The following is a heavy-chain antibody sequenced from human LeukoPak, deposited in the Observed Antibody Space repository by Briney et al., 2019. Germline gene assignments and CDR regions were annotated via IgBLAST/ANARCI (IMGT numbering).Heavy chain of an antibody. CDR2: INPILGIT. J-gene: IGHJ6*02. CDR3: AREEKPDWGFEYYYYGMDV. V-gene: IGHV1-69*04. CDR1: GDTFSSYS. D-gene: IGHD7-27*01. Sequence: ASVKVSCKASGDTFSSYSIRWVRQAPGQGLEWMGRINPILGITSYAQKFQGRVTITANKSTSTAYMELSSLRSEDTDVYYCAREEKPDWGFEYYYYGMDVWGQGTAVTVSS.